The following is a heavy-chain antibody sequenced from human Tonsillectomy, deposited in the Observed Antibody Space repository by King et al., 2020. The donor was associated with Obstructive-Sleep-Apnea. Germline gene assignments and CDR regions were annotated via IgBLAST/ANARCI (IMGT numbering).Heavy chain of an antibody. D-gene: IGHD3-22*01. J-gene: IGHJ1*01. CDR1: GYTFTSYW. CDR3: VRPGDYYDSSGSYFQH. CDR2: IYPGDSDT. Sequence: QLVQSGAEVKKTGESLKISCKGSGYTFTSYWIGWVRQMPGKGLEWMGIIYPGDSDTRYSPSFQGQVTISADKSISTAYLQWSSLKASDTAMYYCVRPGDYYDSSGSYFQHWGKGTLVTVSS. V-gene: IGHV5-51*01.